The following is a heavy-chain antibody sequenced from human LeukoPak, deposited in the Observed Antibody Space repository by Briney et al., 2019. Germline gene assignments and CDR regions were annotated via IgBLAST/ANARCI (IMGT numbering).Heavy chain of an antibody. Sequence: ASVKVSCKASGYTFTSYYMHWVRQAPGQGLEWMGIINPSGGSTSYAQKFQGRVTMTRDMSTSTVYMELSSLRSEDTAVYYCASNPQWRDAFDIWGQGTMVTVSS. CDR3: ASNPQWRDAFDI. J-gene: IGHJ3*02. V-gene: IGHV1-46*01. D-gene: IGHD6-19*01. CDR2: INPSGGST. CDR1: GYTFTSYY.